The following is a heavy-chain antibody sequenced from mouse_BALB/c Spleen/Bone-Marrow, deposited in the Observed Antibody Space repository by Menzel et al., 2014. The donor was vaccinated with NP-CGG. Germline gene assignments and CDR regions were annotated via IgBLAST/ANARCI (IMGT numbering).Heavy chain of an antibody. Sequence: QVQLQQPGAELVKPGASVKLSCKASGYTFTEYIIHWIKQRSGQGLEWIGWFFPGSGSIKYNEKFKDKATLTADKSSSTVYMELNRLTSEDSAVYFCARHEDLDIRRRLGAMDYWGQGTSVTVSS. J-gene: IGHJ4*01. CDR2: FFPGSGSI. V-gene: IGHV1-62-2*01. D-gene: IGHD2-12*01. CDR1: GYTFTEYI. CDR3: ARHEDLDIRRRLGAMDY.